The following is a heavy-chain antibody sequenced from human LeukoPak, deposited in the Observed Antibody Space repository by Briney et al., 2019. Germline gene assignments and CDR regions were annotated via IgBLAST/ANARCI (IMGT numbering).Heavy chain of an antibody. CDR2: IFYSGSI. Sequence: SETLSLTCSVSGGSISSYYWTWIRQPPGEGLEYIGYIFYSGSINYNPSLKGRVTISVEKSRNQFSLKLNSVTAADTAVYYCARLGSSFNWFDPWGQGTLVTVSS. CDR1: GGSISSYY. V-gene: IGHV4-59*08. CDR3: ARLGSSFNWFDP. D-gene: IGHD6-6*01. J-gene: IGHJ5*02.